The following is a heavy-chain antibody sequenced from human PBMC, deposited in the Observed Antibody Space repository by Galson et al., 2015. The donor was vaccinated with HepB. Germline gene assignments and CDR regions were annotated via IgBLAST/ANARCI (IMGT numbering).Heavy chain of an antibody. Sequence: SLRLSCAASGFTFSNYNMHWVRQPPGKGLEWVSSVSGSSVYIYYADSLRGRFTISRDNPRNSLNLQMNSLRAEDTAVYYCARAGTYGDYSVDYWGQGTLVTVSS. J-gene: IGHJ4*02. V-gene: IGHV3-21*01. CDR2: VSGSSVYI. CDR1: GFTFSNYN. D-gene: IGHD4-17*01. CDR3: ARAGTYGDYSVDY.